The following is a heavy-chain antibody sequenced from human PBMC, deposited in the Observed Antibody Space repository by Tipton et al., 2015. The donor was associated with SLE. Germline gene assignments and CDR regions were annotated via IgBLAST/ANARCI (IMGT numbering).Heavy chain of an antibody. J-gene: IGHJ4*02. CDR3: ARSVSWSLFFDY. CDR1: GGSISSYY. D-gene: IGHD1-26*01. V-gene: IGHV4-59*01. Sequence: TLSLTCTVSGGSISSYYWSWIRQPPGKGLEWIGYMYHSGSTNYNPSLKSRVTISVDTSKNEVSLNLRSVTAADTAVYYCARSVSWSLFFDYWGQGSLVTVSS. CDR2: MYHSGST.